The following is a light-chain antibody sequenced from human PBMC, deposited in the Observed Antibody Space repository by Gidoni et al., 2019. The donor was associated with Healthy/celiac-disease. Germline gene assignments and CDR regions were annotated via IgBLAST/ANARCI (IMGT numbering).Light chain of an antibody. CDR2: GNS. CDR1: SSNIGAGYD. Sequence: QSVLTQPPSVSAAPGQRVTISCTGRSSNIGAGYDVHWYQQLPGTAPKLLIYGNSNRPSGVPDRFSGSKSGTSASLAITGLQAEDEADYYCQSYDSSLSALYVVGTGTKVTVL. CDR3: QSYDSSLSALYV. J-gene: IGLJ1*01. V-gene: IGLV1-40*01.